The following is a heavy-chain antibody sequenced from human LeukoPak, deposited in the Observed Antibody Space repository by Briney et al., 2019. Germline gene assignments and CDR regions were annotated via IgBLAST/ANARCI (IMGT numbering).Heavy chain of an antibody. J-gene: IGHJ4*02. Sequence: SETLSLTCTASGVSIGSHYWSWIRQSPGKGLEWIGCVYNSGTTVYNPSLTGRVTISVDTSKNRYSLNLRSVTAADAAVYYCARDAYWGQGILVTVSS. V-gene: IGHV4-59*11. CDR1: GVSIGSHY. CDR3: ARDAY. CDR2: VYNSGTT.